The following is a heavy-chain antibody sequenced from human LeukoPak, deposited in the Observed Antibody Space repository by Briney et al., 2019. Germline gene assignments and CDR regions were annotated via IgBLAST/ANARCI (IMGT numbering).Heavy chain of an antibody. CDR1: GGSFTSYY. Sequence: SETLSLTCTVSGGSFTSYYWTWIRQPPGKGLEWIGYIYYSGSTNYNPSLKSRVTISVDTSKNQFSLKLSSVTAADTAVYYCARQGRGYGGNSDYWGQRTLVTVSS. CDR2: IYYSGST. J-gene: IGHJ4*02. CDR3: ARQGRGYGGNSDY. D-gene: IGHD4-23*01. V-gene: IGHV4-59*08.